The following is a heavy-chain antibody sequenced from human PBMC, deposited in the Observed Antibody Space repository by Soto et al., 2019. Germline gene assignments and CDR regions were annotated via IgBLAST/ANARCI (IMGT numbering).Heavy chain of an antibody. CDR3: ARGGSYSYGHFDY. CDR1: GGSISSSNW. Sequence: PSETLSLTCAVSGGSISSSNWWSWVRQPPGKGLEWIGEIYHSGSTNYNPSLKSRVTISVDKSKNQFSLKLSSVTAADTAVYYCARGGSYSYGHFDYWGQGTLVTVSS. D-gene: IGHD5-18*01. J-gene: IGHJ4*02. V-gene: IGHV4-4*02. CDR2: IYHSGST.